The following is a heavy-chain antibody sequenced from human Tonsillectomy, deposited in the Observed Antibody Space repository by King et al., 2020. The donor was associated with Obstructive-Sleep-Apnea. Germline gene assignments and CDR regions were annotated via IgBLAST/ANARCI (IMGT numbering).Heavy chain of an antibody. V-gene: IGHV3-30*02. Sequence: VQLVESGGGVVQPGRSLRLSCAASGFTFSSYGMHWVRQAPGKGLEWVAFMPYDGSDKYYADSVKGRFTISRDNSKNTLYLQMNSLRAEDTAVYYCARQIGYDQDSLDYWGQGTLVTVSS. CDR2: MPYDGSDK. D-gene: IGHD5-12*01. CDR3: ARQIGYDQDSLDY. J-gene: IGHJ4*02. CDR1: GFTFSSYG.